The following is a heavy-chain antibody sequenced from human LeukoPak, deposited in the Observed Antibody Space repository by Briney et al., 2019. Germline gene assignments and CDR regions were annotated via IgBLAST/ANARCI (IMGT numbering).Heavy chain of an antibody. V-gene: IGHV3-30-3*01. J-gene: IGHJ4*02. D-gene: IGHD3-22*01. Sequence: GGSLRLSCAASGFTFSSYAMHWVRQAPGKGLEWVAVISYDGSNKYYADSVKGRFTISRDNSKNTLYLQMNSLRAEDTAVYYCARGISYDSSGYPDYWGQGTLVTVSS. CDR3: ARGISYDSSGYPDY. CDR2: ISYDGSNK. CDR1: GFTFSSYA.